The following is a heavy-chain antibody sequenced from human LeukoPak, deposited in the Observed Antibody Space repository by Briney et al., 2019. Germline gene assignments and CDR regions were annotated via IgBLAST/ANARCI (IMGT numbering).Heavy chain of an antibody. J-gene: IGHJ4*02. Sequence: GGSLRLSCAASGFTFSSYAMSWARQAPGKGLEWVAVISYDGSNKYYADSVKGRFTISRDNSKNTLYLQMNSLRAEDTAVYYCARDSRTFDYGGQGTLVTVSS. D-gene: IGHD3/OR15-3a*01. CDR1: GFTFSSYA. CDR3: ARDSRTFDY. V-gene: IGHV3-30-3*01. CDR2: ISYDGSNK.